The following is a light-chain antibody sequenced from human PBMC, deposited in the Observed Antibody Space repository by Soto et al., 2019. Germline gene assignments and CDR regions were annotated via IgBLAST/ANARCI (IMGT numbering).Light chain of an antibody. Sequence: NFMLTQPHSVSESPGKTVTISCTRSSGSIASNDVQWYQQRPGSAPTTVIYENNQRPSGVPDRFSGSTDGSSNSASLTISGLQTEDEADYYCQSYDSSTVVFGGGTQRT. CDR1: SGSIASND. CDR2: ENN. CDR3: QSYDSSTVV. V-gene: IGLV6-57*04. J-gene: IGLJ2*01.